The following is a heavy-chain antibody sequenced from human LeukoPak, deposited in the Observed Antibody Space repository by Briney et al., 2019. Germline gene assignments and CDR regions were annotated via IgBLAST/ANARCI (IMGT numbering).Heavy chain of an antibody. CDR1: GGSISSSSYY. CDR2: IYYSGST. Sequence: PSETLSLTCTVSGGSISSSSYYWGWIRQPPGKGLDGIGTIYYSGSTYYNPSLKSRITISVDTAKNQFSLKLSSVTAADTAVYYCARASYCSDGSCYSDYSGQGTLVTVSS. CDR3: ARASYCSDGSCYSDY. V-gene: IGHV4-39*01. D-gene: IGHD2-15*01. J-gene: IGHJ4*02.